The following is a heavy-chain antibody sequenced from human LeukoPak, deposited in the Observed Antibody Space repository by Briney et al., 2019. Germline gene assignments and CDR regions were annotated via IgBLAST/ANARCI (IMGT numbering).Heavy chain of an antibody. CDR3: ARGFLDIVVVPAATNFDY. D-gene: IGHD2-2*01. J-gene: IGHJ4*02. CDR2: INPNSGGT. CDR1: GYTFTGYY. Sequence: ASVKVSCKASGYTFTGYYMHWVRQAPGQGLEWMGWINPNSGGTNYAQKFQGRVTMTRDTSISTAYMELSGLRSDDTAVYYCARGFLDIVVVPAATNFDYWGQGTLVTVSS. V-gene: IGHV1-2*02.